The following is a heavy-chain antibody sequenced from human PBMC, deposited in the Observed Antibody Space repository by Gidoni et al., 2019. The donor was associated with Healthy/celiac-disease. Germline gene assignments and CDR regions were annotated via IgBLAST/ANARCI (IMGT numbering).Heavy chain of an antibody. D-gene: IGHD1-26*01. CDR3: AAESGSYPDDAFDI. V-gene: IGHV1-58*01. CDR2: IVVGSGNT. J-gene: IGHJ3*02. CDR1: GFTFTSSA. Sequence: QMQLVQSGPEVKKPGTSVKVSCKASGFTFTSSAVQWVRQARGQRLEWIGWIVVGSGNTNYAQKFQERVTITRDMSTSTAYMELSSLRSEDTAVYYCAAESGSYPDDAFDIWGQGTMVTVSS.